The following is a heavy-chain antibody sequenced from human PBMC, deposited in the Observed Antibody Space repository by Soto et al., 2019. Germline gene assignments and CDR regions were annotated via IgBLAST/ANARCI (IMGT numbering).Heavy chain of an antibody. J-gene: IGHJ6*02. Sequence: ASVKVSCKASGYTFTTYGINWVRQAPGQGLEWMGWVSPYNGDTAYAQKVQGRVTMTTDTSTTTAYLELRSLRSDDTAVYYCAREVGHMDVWGQGTTVTVSS. D-gene: IGHD2-2*01. CDR1: GYTFTTYG. V-gene: IGHV1-18*04. CDR3: AREVGHMDV. CDR2: VSPYNGDT.